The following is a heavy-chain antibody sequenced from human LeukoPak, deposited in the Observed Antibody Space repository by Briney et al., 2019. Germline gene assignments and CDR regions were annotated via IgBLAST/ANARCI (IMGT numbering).Heavy chain of an antibody. CDR2: IYYSGST. CDR1: GYSISSGYY. CDR3: ARQPRYCSGTSCYRIDS. V-gene: IGHV4-38-2*01. D-gene: IGHD2-2*01. Sequence: SETLSLTCAVSGYSISSGYYWAWIRQPPGKGLEWIGNIYYSGSTYYNPSLKSRVTISVDTSENQFSLKLSSVTAADTAVYYCARQPRYCSGTSCYRIDSWGQGTLVTVSS. J-gene: IGHJ4*02.